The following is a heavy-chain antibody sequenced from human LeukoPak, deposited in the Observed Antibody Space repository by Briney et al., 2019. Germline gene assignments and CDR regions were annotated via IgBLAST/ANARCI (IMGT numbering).Heavy chain of an antibody. D-gene: IGHD1-1*01. Sequence: SETLSLTCTVSSGSISGSSYWYWIRQPAGKGLEWIGRIYASGSTNYDPSLKSRVTISVDKSNNQFSLMVTSVTAADTAVYYCARGKQNAVDYWGQGILVTVSS. V-gene: IGHV4-4*07. CDR2: IYASGST. J-gene: IGHJ4*02. CDR3: ARGKQNAVDY. CDR1: SGSISGSSY.